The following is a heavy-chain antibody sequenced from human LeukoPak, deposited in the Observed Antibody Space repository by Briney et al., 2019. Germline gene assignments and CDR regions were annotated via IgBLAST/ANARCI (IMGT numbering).Heavy chain of an antibody. CDR1: GFTFSSYG. V-gene: IGHV3-30*03. Sequence: GGSLRLSCAASGFTFSSYGMHWVRHAPGKGLEWVAVISYDGSNKYYADSVKGRFTISRDNSKNTLYLQMNSLRAEDTAVYYCARDRHSSSWYFDYWGQGTLVTVSS. J-gene: IGHJ4*02. D-gene: IGHD6-13*01. CDR2: ISYDGSNK. CDR3: ARDRHSSSWYFDY.